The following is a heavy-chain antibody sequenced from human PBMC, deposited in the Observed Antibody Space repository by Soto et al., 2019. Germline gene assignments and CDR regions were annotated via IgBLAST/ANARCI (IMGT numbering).Heavy chain of an antibody. CDR1: GFTFSSYW. Sequence: GGSLRLSCAASGFTFSSYWMSWVRQSPGKGLEWVANIKQDGSEKYYVDSVKGRFTISRDNAKNSLYLQMNSLRAEDTAVYSCARVYSSGWYPFRFDPWSQGTLVTVSS. V-gene: IGHV3-7*01. J-gene: IGHJ5*02. CDR2: IKQDGSEK. CDR3: ARVYSSGWYPFRFDP. D-gene: IGHD6-19*01.